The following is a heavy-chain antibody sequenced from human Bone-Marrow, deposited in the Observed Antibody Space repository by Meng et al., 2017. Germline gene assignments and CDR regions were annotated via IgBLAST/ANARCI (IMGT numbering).Heavy chain of an antibody. CDR3: AGGDGGYSGGSCYTYFDY. J-gene: IGHJ4*02. V-gene: IGHV4-39*07. CDR2: IYYSGCT. CDR1: GGSISSSSYS. Sequence: SEILSFPCTVPGGSISSSSYSWGCICQPPGKGLEWIRSIYYSGCTYYNPSLKSRHTISVDTSKNQFSMKLSSVTAADTTVYYCAGGDGGYSGGSCYTYFDYWGQGTLVTVSS. D-gene: IGHD2-15*01.